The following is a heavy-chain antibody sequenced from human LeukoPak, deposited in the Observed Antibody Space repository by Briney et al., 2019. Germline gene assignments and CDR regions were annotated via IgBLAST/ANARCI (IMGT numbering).Heavy chain of an antibody. J-gene: IGHJ4*02. CDR1: GGTFSSYA. CDR3: ARRDSNGYKYFEY. Sequence: AVKVSFKASGGTFSSYAISWVRQAPGQGLEWMGGIIPIYCTAHYAQKFQGRVTLTAAESTSTAYMERSSLRSEDTAVYYCARRDSNGYKYFEYWGQGTLVTVS. CDR2: IIPIYCTA. D-gene: IGHD3-22*01. V-gene: IGHV1-69*01.